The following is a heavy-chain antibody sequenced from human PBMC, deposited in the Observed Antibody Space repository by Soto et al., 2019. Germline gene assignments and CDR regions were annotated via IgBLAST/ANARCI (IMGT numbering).Heavy chain of an antibody. CDR3: AKVLPLPPYGGAFHI. J-gene: IGHJ3*02. CDR1: GFTFANFG. D-gene: IGHD3-10*01. Sequence: PGGSLRLSCGGSGFTFANFGMGWVRQAPGKGLYWVSGISSSGRRTYYADSVKGRFTISGDNSRNTLYLKLESLRVEDTAFYHCAKVLPLPPYGGAFHIWGQGTKVTVSS. CDR2: ISSSGRRT. V-gene: IGHV3-23*01.